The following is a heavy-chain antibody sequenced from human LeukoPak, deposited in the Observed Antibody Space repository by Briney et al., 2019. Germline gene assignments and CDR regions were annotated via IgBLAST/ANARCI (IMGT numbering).Heavy chain of an antibody. D-gene: IGHD6-19*01. CDR3: ARESSGEDYFDY. Sequence: EASVKVSCKTSGYTFTNYAISWVRQAPGQGLEWMGWINPNSGGTNYAQKFQGRVTMTRDTSISTAYMELSRLRSDDTAVYYCARESSGEDYFDYWGQGTLVTVSS. J-gene: IGHJ4*02. V-gene: IGHV1-2*02. CDR1: GYTFTNYA. CDR2: INPNSGGT.